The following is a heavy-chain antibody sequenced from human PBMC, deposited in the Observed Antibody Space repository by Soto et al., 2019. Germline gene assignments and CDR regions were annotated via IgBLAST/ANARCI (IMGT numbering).Heavy chain of an antibody. Sequence: PGESLKISCAASGFTFSSYAMSWVRQAPGKGLEWVSAISGSGGSTYYADSVKGRFTISRDNSKNTLYLQMNSLRAEDTAVYYCAKDPRSLVPAAIDAFDIWGQGTMVTVSS. D-gene: IGHD2-2*01. CDR1: GFTFSSYA. V-gene: IGHV3-23*01. J-gene: IGHJ3*02. CDR3: AKDPRSLVPAAIDAFDI. CDR2: ISGSGGST.